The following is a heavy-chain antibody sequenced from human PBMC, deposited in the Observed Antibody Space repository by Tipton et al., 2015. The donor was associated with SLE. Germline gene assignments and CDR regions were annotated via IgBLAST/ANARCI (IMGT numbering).Heavy chain of an antibody. Sequence: SLRLSCAASGSTFSSYEVNWVRQAPGKGLEWVSYISSSGSTIYYADSVKGRFTISRDNAKNSVYLQMNSLRAEDTAVYYCARAAIFGVVFDYWGQGILVTVSS. CDR2: ISSSGSTI. CDR3: ARAAIFGVVFDY. J-gene: IGHJ4*02. D-gene: IGHD3-3*01. CDR1: GSTFSSYE. V-gene: IGHV3-48*03.